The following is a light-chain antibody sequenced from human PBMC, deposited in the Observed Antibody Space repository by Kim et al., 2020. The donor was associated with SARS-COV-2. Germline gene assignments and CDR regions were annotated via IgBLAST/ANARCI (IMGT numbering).Light chain of an antibody. V-gene: IGKV3-15*01. CDR3: QQYTDWPLT. CDR2: DAS. CDR1: QSVSTN. Sequence: EIVMTQSPATLSVSPGERATLSCRASQSVSTNLAWYQKTPGQAPRLLMYDASTRATDIPDRFSGSGSGTEFTLTISSLQSEDFAVYFCQQYTDWPLTFGGGTKVDIK. J-gene: IGKJ4*01.